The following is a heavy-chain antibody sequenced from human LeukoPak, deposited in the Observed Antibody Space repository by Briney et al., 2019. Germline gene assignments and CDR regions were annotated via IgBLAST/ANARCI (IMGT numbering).Heavy chain of an antibody. D-gene: IGHD3-10*02. CDR2: IFSGGNT. V-gene: IGHV3-66*02. Sequence: PGGSLRLSCAASGFTVSSIYMSWVRQAPGEGLEWVWVIFSGGNTYYADSVKGRFIISRDNSKNTLYLQMNSLRPEDTAMYYCAMMFWSALAFDIWGQGTMVTVSS. CDR1: GFTVSSIY. CDR3: AMMFWSALAFDI. J-gene: IGHJ3*02.